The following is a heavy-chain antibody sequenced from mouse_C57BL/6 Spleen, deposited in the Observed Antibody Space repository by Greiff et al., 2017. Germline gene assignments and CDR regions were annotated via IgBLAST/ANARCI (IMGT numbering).Heavy chain of an antibody. D-gene: IGHD2-5*01. CDR1: GYTFTDYN. CDR2: INPNNGGT. Sequence: EVKLQESGPELVKPGASVKIPCKASGYTFTDYNMDWVKQSHGKSLEWIGDINPNNGGTIYNQKFKGKATLTVDKSSSTAYMELRSLTSEDTAVYYCARRYYSNYQDWYFDVWGTGTTVTVSS. CDR3: ARRYYSNYQDWYFDV. V-gene: IGHV1-18*01. J-gene: IGHJ1*03.